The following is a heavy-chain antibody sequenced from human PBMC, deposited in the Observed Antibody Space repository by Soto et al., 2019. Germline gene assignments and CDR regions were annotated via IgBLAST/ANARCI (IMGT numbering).Heavy chain of an antibody. J-gene: IGHJ4*02. CDR1: GFTFGDYA. V-gene: IGHV3-49*04. D-gene: IGHD3-10*01. CDR3: TRAGWFGELSSFDY. Sequence: PGGSLRLSCTASGFTFGDYAMSWVRQAPGKGLEWVGFIRSKAYGGTTEYAASVKGRFTISRDDSKSIAYLQMNSLKTEDTAVYYCTRAGWFGELSSFDYWGQGTLVTVSS. CDR2: IRSKAYGGTT.